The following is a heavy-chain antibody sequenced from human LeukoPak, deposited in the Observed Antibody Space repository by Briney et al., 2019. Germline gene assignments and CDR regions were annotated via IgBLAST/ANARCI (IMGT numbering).Heavy chain of an antibody. CDR1: GGTFSSYA. CDR2: IIPIFGTA. D-gene: IGHD6-19*01. J-gene: IGHJ4*02. V-gene: IGHV1-69*13. Sequence: SVKVSCKASGGTFSSYAISWVRQAPGQGLEWMGGIIPIFGTANYAQKFQGRVTITADESTSTAYMELSSLRSDDTAVYYCARDDPIAVDGNPGGDYWGQGTLVTVSS. CDR3: ARDDPIAVDGNPGGDY.